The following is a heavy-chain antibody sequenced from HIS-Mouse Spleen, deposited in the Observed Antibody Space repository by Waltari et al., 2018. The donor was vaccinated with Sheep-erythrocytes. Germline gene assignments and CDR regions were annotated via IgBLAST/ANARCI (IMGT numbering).Heavy chain of an antibody. CDR1: GFPLSTSGVG. V-gene: IGHV2-5*02. D-gene: IGHD3-3*01. CDR3: AHVSENYDFWSGYYGYNWFDP. J-gene: IGHJ5*02. CDR2: IYWDDDK. Sequence: QITLKESGPTLVKPTQTLTLTCTFSGFPLSTSGVGVGWIRQPPGKALEGPALIYWDDDKRYSPSLKSRLNNTKDTSKNQVVLTMTNMDPVDTATYYCAHVSENYDFWSGYYGYNWFDPWGQGTLVTVSS.